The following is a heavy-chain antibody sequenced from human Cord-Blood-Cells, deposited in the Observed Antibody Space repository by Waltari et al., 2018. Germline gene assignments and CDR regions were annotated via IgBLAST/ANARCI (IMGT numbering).Heavy chain of an antibody. J-gene: IGHJ4*02. V-gene: IGHV4-34*01. CDR3: ARGRTTVTFYYFDY. CDR2: INHSGST. CDR1: GGSFSGYY. D-gene: IGHD4-17*01. Sequence: QVQLQQWGAGLLKPSETLSLTCAVYGGSFSGYYWSWIRQPPGKGLEWIGEINHSGSTNYNPSLKSRVTISVDTSKNQFSLKLSSVTAADKAVYYCARGRTTVTFYYFDYWGQGTLVTVSS.